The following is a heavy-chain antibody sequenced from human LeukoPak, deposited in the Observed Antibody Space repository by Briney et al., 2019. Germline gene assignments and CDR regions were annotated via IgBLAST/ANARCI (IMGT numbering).Heavy chain of an antibody. D-gene: IGHD4-17*01. CDR2: TYYRSKWYS. CDR1: GDSVSSNSAA. Sequence: SQTLSLTFAISGDSVSSNSAAWNWIRQFPSRGLEWLGRTYYRSKWYSDYAVSVKGRVSINADTSKNQFSLQLNSVTPEDTAVYYCATGGTTVTPLPFDYWGQGTLVTVSS. V-gene: IGHV6-1*01. CDR3: ATGGTTVTPLPFDY. J-gene: IGHJ4*02.